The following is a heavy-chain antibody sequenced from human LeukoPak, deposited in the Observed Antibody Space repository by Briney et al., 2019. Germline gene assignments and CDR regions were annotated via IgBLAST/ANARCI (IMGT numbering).Heavy chain of an antibody. V-gene: IGHV4-59*01. CDR1: GGSISSYY. CDR3: ARGDPKRYSYGYYFDY. Sequence: SETLSLTCTVSGGSISSYYWSWIRQPPGKGLEWIGYIYYSGSTNYNPSLKSRVTISADTSKNQFSLKLSSVTAADTAVYYCARGDPKRYSYGYYFDYWGQGTLVTVSS. J-gene: IGHJ4*02. CDR2: IYYSGST. D-gene: IGHD5-18*01.